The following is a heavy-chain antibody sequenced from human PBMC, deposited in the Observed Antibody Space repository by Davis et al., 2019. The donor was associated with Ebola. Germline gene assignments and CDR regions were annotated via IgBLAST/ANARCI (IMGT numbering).Heavy chain of an antibody. CDR1: GFTFSDYY. V-gene: IGHV3-7*01. J-gene: IGHJ4*02. Sequence: GESLKISCAASGFTFSDYYMSWVRQAPGKGLEWVANIKQDASEKYYVDSVKGRFTISRDNSKNTLYLQMNSLRAEDTAVYYCAIPDCSGANCYSVYIKNWGQGTLVTVSS. D-gene: IGHD2-15*01. CDR2: IKQDASEK. CDR3: AIPDCSGANCYSVYIKN.